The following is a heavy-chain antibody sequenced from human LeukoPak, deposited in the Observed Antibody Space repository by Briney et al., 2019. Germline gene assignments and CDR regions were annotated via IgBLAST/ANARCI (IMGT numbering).Heavy chain of an antibody. V-gene: IGHV4-59*01. CDR3: ARGGSSCYGCHNWFDP. CDR1: VDSIRNYY. D-gene: IGHD2-2*01. Sequence: SETLSLTCSVSVDSIRNYYWIWIRQSPGRGLEWIGYVDKSGSTNYNPSFKSRVIVSSDTSRNEFSLNLNSVTAADTAIYDGARGGSSCYGCHNWFDPWGQGTRVTVSS. J-gene: IGHJ5*02. CDR2: VDKSGST.